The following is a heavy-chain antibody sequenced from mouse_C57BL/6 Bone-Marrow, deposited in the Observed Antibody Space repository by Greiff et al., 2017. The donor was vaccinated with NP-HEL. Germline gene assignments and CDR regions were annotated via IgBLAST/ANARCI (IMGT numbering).Heavy chain of an antibody. Sequence: VQLQQSGPELVKPGASVKISCKASGYTFTDYYMNWVKQSHGKSLEWIGDINPNNGGTSYNQKFKGKATLTVDKSSSTAYMELRSLTSEDSAVYYCARSYYSNGFADWGQGTLVTVSA. D-gene: IGHD2-5*01. CDR2: INPNNGGT. CDR1: GYTFTDYY. V-gene: IGHV1-26*01. CDR3: ARSYYSNGFAD. J-gene: IGHJ3*01.